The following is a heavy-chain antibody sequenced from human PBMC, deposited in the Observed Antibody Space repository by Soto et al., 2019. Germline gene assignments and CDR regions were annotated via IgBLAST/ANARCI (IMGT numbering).Heavy chain of an antibody. Sequence: GSLRLSCAASGFTFSSYSMNWVRQAPGKGLEWVSSISSSSSYIYYADSVKGRFTISRDNAKNSLYLQMNSLRAEDTAVYYCARYYYGSGTTSIWFDPWGQGTLVTVSS. CDR3: ARYYYGSGTTSIWFDP. CDR1: GFTFSSYS. D-gene: IGHD3-10*01. V-gene: IGHV3-21*01. CDR2: ISSSSSYI. J-gene: IGHJ5*02.